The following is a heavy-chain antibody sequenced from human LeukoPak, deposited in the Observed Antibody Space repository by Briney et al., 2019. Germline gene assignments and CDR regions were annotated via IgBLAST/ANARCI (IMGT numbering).Heavy chain of an antibody. CDR1: GFTFSSYV. CDR2: ISYDGSNE. CDR3: AELGITMIGGV. Sequence: GGSLRLSCAASGFTFSSYVMHWVRQAPGKGLEWVAIISYDGSNEYYADSVKGRFTISRDNSKNSLYLQMNSLRAEDTAVYYCAELGITMIGGVWGKGTTVTISS. D-gene: IGHD3-10*02. J-gene: IGHJ6*04. V-gene: IGHV3-30*04.